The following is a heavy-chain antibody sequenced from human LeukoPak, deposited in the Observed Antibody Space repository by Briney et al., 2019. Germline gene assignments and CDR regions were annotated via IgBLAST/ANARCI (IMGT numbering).Heavy chain of an antibody. V-gene: IGHV3-30*18. CDR3: AKDRGYGDAEGYGMDV. Sequence: GGSLRLSCAASGFTFSSYGMHRVRQAPGKGLEWVAVISYDGSNKYYADSVKGRFTISRDNSKNTLYLQMNSLRAEDTAVYYCAKDRGYGDAEGYGMDVWGQGTTVTVSS. D-gene: IGHD4-17*01. CDR2: ISYDGSNK. CDR1: GFTFSSYG. J-gene: IGHJ6*02.